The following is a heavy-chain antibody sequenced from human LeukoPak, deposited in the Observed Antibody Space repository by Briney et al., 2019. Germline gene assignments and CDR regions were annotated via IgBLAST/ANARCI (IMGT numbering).Heavy chain of an antibody. D-gene: IGHD6-19*01. J-gene: IGHJ4*02. V-gene: IGHV4-59*12. CDR2: IYYSGST. Sequence: SETLSLTCTVSGGSISSYYWSWIRQPPGKGLEWIGYIYYSGSTNYNPSLKSRVTISVDTSKSQFSLKLSSVTAADTAVYYCARESAVAGISCFDYWGQGTLVTVSS. CDR3: ARESAVAGISCFDY. CDR1: GGSISSYY.